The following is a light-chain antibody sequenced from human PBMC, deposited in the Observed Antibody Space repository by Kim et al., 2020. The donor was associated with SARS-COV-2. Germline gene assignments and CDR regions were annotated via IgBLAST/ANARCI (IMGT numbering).Light chain of an antibody. J-gene: IGLJ2*01. CDR2: GKN. CDR3: NSRDSSGVV. Sequence: SSELTQDPAVSVALGQTVKITCRGDSLGNYYASWYQQKPGQAPILVFYGKNNRPSGIPHRFSGSSSRDTATLTITGTQAEDEADYYCNSRDSSGVVFGGGTKVTVL. V-gene: IGLV3-19*01. CDR1: SLGNYY.